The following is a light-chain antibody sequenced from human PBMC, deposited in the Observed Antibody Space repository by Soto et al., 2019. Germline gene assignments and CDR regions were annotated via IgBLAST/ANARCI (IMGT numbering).Light chain of an antibody. V-gene: IGKV1-9*01. CDR1: QDISSS. J-gene: IGKJ5*01. Sequence: DIQLTQSPSFLSASVGDRVTITCRASQDISSSLAWYQQRPGKVPKLLISAASTLQGGVPSRFSGSRSGTEFTLTISDLQPEDFGTYYCQQLNSFPITFGQGTRLEIK. CDR3: QQLNSFPIT. CDR2: AAS.